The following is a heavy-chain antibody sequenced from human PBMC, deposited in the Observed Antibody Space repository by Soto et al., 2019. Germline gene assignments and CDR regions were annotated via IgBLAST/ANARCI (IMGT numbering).Heavy chain of an antibody. V-gene: IGHV4-30-4*01. CDR3: ARDRGSSWMYKWFDP. Sequence: QVQLQESGPGLMKPSQTLSLTCTVSGDSINSADYYWSWIRQPPGKGLEWIGHIYYSGSTYYTPSLKSRVTISIDTSKNQFSLKMTSVTVADTAVYYCARDRGSSWMYKWFDPCGQGTQVTVSS. J-gene: IGHJ5*02. CDR2: IYYSGST. D-gene: IGHD6-13*01. CDR1: GDSINSADYY.